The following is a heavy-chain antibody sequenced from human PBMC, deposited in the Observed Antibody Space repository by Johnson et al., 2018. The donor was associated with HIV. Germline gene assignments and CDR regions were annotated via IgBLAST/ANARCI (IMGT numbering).Heavy chain of an antibody. CDR1: GFTVSSNY. CDR2: IFSVGDV. Sequence: VQLVESGGGLIQPGGSLRLSCAASGFTVSSNYMSWVRQAPGKGLEWVSVIFSVGDVYYADSMKGRFTISRDNSKNTLYLQMNSLRVEDTAAYYCARGVKQQLSVVDAFGIWGQGTMVTVSS. CDR3: ARGVKQQLSVVDAFGI. J-gene: IGHJ3*02. V-gene: IGHV3-66*03. D-gene: IGHD6-13*01.